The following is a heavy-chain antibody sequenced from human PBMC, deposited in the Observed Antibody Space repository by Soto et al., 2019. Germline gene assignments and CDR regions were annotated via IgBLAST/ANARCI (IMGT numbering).Heavy chain of an antibody. V-gene: IGHV3-7*05. CDR2: IRPDGGEQ. CDR3: ATSRGYSYEY. J-gene: IGHJ4*02. D-gene: IGHD5-18*01. Sequence: VQLVESGGDLVQPGGSLRLSCAASGLSFNFYWMSWFRQAPGKGLEWVANIRPDGGEQLYVDSVKGRFIFSRDNAKSSVSLQMTNLRVDDTAVYYCATSRGYSYEYCGQGTLVTGSS. CDR1: GLSFNFYW.